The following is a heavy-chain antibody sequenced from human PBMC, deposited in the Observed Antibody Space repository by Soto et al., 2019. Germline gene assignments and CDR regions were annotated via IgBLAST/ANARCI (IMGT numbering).Heavy chain of an antibody. Sequence: SVKVSCKASGGTFSSYAITWVRQAPGQGLERMGTLIPVFGTADYAQKFQGRVTISEDESTSTAHMDLNNLRSEDTAVYYCARHSLSTTTSKVTEEKHWGKGTLGTVAA. J-gene: IGHJ1*01. V-gene: IGHV1-69*13. CDR3: ARHSLSTTTSKVTEEKH. D-gene: IGHD4-4*01. CDR2: LIPVFGTA. CDR1: GGTFSSYA.